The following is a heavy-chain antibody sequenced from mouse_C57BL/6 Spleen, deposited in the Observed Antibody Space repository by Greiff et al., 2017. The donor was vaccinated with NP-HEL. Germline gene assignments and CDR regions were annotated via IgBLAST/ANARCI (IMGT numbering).Heavy chain of an antibody. V-gene: IGHV1-26*01. Sequence: VQLQQSGPELVKPGASVKISCKASGYTFTDYYMNWVKQSHGKSLEWIGDINPNNGGTSYNQKFKGKATLTVDKSSSTAYMELRSLTSEDSAVYYCARVYYDYDEADAMDYWGQGTSVTVSS. CDR2: INPNNGGT. D-gene: IGHD2-4*01. J-gene: IGHJ4*01. CDR1: GYTFTDYY. CDR3: ARVYYDYDEADAMDY.